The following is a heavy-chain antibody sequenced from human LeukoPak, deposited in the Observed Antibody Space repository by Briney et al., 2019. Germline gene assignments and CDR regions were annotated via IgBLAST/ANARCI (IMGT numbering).Heavy chain of an antibody. Sequence: SSETLSLTCTVSGGSMSGSNYFWGWIRQPPGKGLEWIGSVSYSGTTYYNPSLKSRVTISVDTSQRHFSLKLTSLTAADTAVYYCARSSAAEGPTHNWFDPWGQGTPVTVSS. V-gene: IGHV4-39*01. CDR1: GGSMSGSNYF. CDR2: VSYSGTT. J-gene: IGHJ5*02. CDR3: ARSSAAEGPTHNWFDP. D-gene: IGHD6-13*01.